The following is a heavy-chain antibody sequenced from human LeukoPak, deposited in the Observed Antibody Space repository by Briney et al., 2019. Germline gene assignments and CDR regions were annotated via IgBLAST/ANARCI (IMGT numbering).Heavy chain of an antibody. J-gene: IGHJ4*02. Sequence: LRLSCAASGFTFSSYWMSWIRQPPGKALEWLARIGWVDDKYYSTSLKTRLTISKDTSKNQVVLTMTNMDPVDTATYYCARMITLSDGRYSSKTLDYWGQGTLVTVSS. CDR1: GFTFSSYW. CDR2: IGWVDDK. D-gene: IGHD1-26*01. V-gene: IGHV2-70*11. CDR3: ARMITLSDGRYSSKTLDY.